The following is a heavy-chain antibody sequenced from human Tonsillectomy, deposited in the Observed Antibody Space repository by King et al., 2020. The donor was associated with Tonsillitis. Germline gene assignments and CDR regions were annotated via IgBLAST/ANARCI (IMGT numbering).Heavy chain of an antibody. J-gene: IGHJ4*02. CDR3: ARERFLEWLLHYFDS. Sequence: VQLQESGPGLVRPSQTLSLTCTVSGDSISRGSYYWSWLRQPAGKGLEWIGRIYTTGTTKYNPSLKSRVTMSVDTSKSQFSLRLSSVTAADTAVYYCARERFLEWLLHYFDSWGQGTLVTVSS. V-gene: IGHV4-61*02. D-gene: IGHD3-3*01. CDR2: IYTTGTT. CDR1: GDSISRGSYY.